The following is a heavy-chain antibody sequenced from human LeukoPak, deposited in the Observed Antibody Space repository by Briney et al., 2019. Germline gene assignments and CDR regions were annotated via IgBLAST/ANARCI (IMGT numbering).Heavy chain of an antibody. CDR3: ARDAGYCSSTSCYSRNFDS. V-gene: IGHV3-21*01. CDR2: ISSSSNYI. J-gene: IGHJ4*02. D-gene: IGHD2-2*01. CDR1: GFTFSNYN. Sequence: GGSLRLSCAASGFTFSNYNMNWVRQAPGKGLEWVSSISSSSNYIYYADSVKGRFTISRDNAKNSLYLQMNSLRAEDTAVYYCARDAGYCSSTSCYSRNFDSWGQGTLVTVSS.